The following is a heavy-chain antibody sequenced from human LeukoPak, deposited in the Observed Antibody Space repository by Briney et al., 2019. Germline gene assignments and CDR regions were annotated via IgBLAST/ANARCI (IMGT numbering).Heavy chain of an antibody. D-gene: IGHD6-19*01. CDR2: MNPNSGNT. J-gene: IGHJ4*02. Sequence: ASVKVSCKASGYTFTSYDINWVRQATGQGLEWMGWMNPNSGNTGYAQKFQGRVTITRNTSISTAYMELSRLRSEDTAVYYCARVTSAVAGGDYWGQGTLVTVSS. V-gene: IGHV1-8*03. CDR3: ARVTSAVAGGDY. CDR1: GYTFTSYD.